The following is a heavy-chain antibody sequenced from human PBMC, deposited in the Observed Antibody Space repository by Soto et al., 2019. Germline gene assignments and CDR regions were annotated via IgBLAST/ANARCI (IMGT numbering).Heavy chain of an antibody. CDR1: GFTFSDHY. Sequence: EVQLVESGGGLVQPGGSLRLSCAASGFTFSDHYIDWVRQAPGKGLEWVGRSRNKAQRYTTEYAASVKGRFTISRDDSKNSVYLEMNSLRTEDTAVYYCAVDFAATGSYWGQGMLVTVSS. V-gene: IGHV3-72*01. D-gene: IGHD5-12*01. J-gene: IGHJ4*02. CDR2: SRNKAQRYTT. CDR3: AVDFAATGSY.